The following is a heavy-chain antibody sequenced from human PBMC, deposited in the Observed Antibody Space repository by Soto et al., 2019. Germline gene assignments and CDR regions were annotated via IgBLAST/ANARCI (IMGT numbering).Heavy chain of an antibody. V-gene: IGHV1-18*01. J-gene: IGHJ5*02. CDR2: ISAYNGNT. Sequence: GASVKVSCKASGYTFTSYGISWVRQAPGQGLEWMGWISAYNGNTNYAQKLQGRVTMTTDTSTSTAYMELRSLRSDDTAVYYCARVRQYNWNDVGRFDPWGQGTLVTVSS. CDR1: GYTFTSYG. D-gene: IGHD1-20*01. CDR3: ARVRQYNWNDVGRFDP.